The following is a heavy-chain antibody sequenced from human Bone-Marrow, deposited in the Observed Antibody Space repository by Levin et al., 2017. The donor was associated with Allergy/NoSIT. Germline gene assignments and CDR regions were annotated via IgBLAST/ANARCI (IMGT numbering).Heavy chain of an antibody. Sequence: GESLKISCKASGHSLASYWIGWVRQMPGKGLQWLGIISLADSDTRYSPSFQGRVTISADKSNTTAFLHWTTLKASDSAMYFCAAQSRGWGYWYFESWGRGTLVTVSS. V-gene: IGHV5-51*01. D-gene: IGHD6-19*01. CDR2: ISLADSDT. CDR1: GHSLASYW. J-gene: IGHJ2*01. CDR3: AAQSRGWGYWYFES.